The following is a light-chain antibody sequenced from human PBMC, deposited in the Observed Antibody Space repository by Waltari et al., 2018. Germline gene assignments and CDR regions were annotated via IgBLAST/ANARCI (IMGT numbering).Light chain of an antibody. Sequence: QSVLTQPPSVSGAPGQRVTISCTGSRSNIGAGYRVSWSQQLPGTAPKLLIFGNTNRPSGVPDRFSGSKSGSSASLAITGLQAEDEADYYCQSYDSSLSGHVVFGGGTKLTVL. CDR2: GNT. CDR1: RSNIGAGYR. V-gene: IGLV1-40*01. CDR3: QSYDSSLSGHVV. J-gene: IGLJ2*01.